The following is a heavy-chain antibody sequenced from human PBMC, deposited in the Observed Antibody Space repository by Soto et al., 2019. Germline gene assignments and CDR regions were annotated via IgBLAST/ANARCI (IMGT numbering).Heavy chain of an antibody. D-gene: IGHD1-20*01. V-gene: IGHV3-15*01. CDR1: GFTFSSYC. Sequence: GGSLRLSCEASGFTFSSYCMHWVRQAPGKGLEWVGRIKSKTDGGTTDYAAPVKGRFTISRDDSKNTLYLQMNSLKTEDTAVYYCTIPRYFDYWGQGTLVTVSS. J-gene: IGHJ4*02. CDR3: TIPRYFDY. CDR2: IKSKTDGGTT.